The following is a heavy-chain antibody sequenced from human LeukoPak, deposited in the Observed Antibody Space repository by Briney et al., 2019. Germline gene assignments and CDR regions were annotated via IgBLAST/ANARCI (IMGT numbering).Heavy chain of an antibody. V-gene: IGHV3-33*01. CDR2: IWSDGSNK. CDR1: GLSFSDYG. J-gene: IGHJ4*02. D-gene: IGHD6-13*01. Sequence: GGSLRLSCVVSGLSFSDYGMHWVRQAPGKGLEWVAVIWSDGSNKYYADSVKGRFTISRDNSKNTLYLQMNTLRADDTAVYFCASAAGPFDHWGQGTLVTVSS. CDR3: ASAAGPFDH.